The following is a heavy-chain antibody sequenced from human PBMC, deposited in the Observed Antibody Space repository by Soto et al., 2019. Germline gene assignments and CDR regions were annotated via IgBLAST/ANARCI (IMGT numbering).Heavy chain of an antibody. CDR3: TTDSYFTLKLVRFDY. CDR1: GFTFSSYW. J-gene: IGHJ4*03. CDR2: IKQDGSEK. V-gene: IGHV3-7*03. Sequence: GGSLRLSCAASGFTFSSYWMSWVRQAPGKGLEWVANIKQDGSEKYYVDSVKGQFTISRDNAKNSLYLQMNSLRAEDTAVYYCTTDSYFTLKLVRFDYWGLGTLVTVSS. D-gene: IGHD3-22*01.